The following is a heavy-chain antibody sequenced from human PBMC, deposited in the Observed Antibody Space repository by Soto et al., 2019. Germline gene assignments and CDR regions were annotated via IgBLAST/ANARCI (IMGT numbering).Heavy chain of an antibody. D-gene: IGHD3-3*01. CDR1: GFTFSNYA. CDR2: ISNSGGST. CDR3: ARLTIFGVVISAYYGMDV. J-gene: IGHJ6*02. V-gene: IGHV3-23*01. Sequence: PGGSLRLSCAASGFTFSNYAMSWVRQAPGKGLEWVSGISNSGGSTYYADSVKGRFTISRDNAKNTLYLQMNSLRAEDTAVYYYARLTIFGVVISAYYGMDVWGQGTTVTVSS.